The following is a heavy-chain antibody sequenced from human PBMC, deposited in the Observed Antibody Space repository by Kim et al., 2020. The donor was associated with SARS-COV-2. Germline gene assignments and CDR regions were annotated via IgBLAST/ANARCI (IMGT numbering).Heavy chain of an antibody. CDR3: ASLIVPPGQNC. CDR2: IWYDGSNE. V-gene: IGHV3-33*01. D-gene: IGHD2-2*01. CDR1: GFAFSYYG. J-gene: IGHJ4*02. Sequence: GGSLRLSCVASGFAFSYYGMHWVRQAPGKGLEWVAVIWYDGSNENYADSVKGRFTISRDNSKNTLYLQMNGLRAEDTAVYYCASLIVPPGQNCWGKGTLVAVSS.